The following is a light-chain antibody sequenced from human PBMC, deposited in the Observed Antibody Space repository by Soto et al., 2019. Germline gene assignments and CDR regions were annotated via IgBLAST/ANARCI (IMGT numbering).Light chain of an antibody. J-gene: IGKJ4*01. V-gene: IGKV1-39*01. Sequence: DVQVTQSPSSLSASVGDRVTITCRASQKITTYLNWYQQKPGKAPQLLIYAASTLQGGVPSRFSGSGSGTDFTLTINSLQPEDFATYYCQHSYYSPSFGGGTKVEIK. CDR1: QKITTY. CDR2: AAS. CDR3: QHSYYSPS.